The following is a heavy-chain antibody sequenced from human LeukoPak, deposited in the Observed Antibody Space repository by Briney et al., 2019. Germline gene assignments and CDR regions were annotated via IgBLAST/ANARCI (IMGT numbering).Heavy chain of an antibody. CDR1: GFTFSSYG. J-gene: IGHJ4*02. D-gene: IGHD6-19*01. CDR3: ARGIAVAEYYFDY. CDR2: ISYDGRNK. Sequence: PGRSLRLSCAASGFTFSSYGMHWVRQAPGKGLEWVAVISYDGRNKYYADSVKGRFTISRDNAKNSLYLQMNSLRAEDTAVYYCARGIAVAEYYFDYWGQGTLVTVSS. V-gene: IGHV3-30*03.